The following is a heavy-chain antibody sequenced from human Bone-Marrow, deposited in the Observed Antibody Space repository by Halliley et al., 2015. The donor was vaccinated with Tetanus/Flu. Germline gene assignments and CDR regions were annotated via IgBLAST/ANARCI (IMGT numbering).Heavy chain of an antibody. D-gene: IGHD3-16*02. CDR1: GVSLATSGYS. Sequence: TLSLTCTLSGVSLATSGYSWGWIRQPPGKGLEWIGSFYYSGSTDYNPSLKSRVSISVDTSANHLSLNLNSVTAADTAVYYCARHYRHWLFDYWGQGTLVTVSS. J-gene: IGHJ4*02. CDR2: FYYSGST. CDR3: ARHYRHWLFDY. V-gene: IGHV4-39*01.